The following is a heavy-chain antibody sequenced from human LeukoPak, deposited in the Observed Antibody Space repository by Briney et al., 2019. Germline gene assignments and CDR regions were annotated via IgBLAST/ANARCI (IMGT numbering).Heavy chain of an antibody. CDR3: TRATYVDTAMVMGY. Sequence: GGSLRLPCTASGFTFGDYAMSWVRQAPGKGLEWVGFIRSKAYGGTTEYAASVKGRFTISRDDSKSIAYLQMNSLKTEDTAVYYCTRATYVDTAMVMGYWGQGTLVTVSS. CDR2: IRSKAYGGTT. D-gene: IGHD5-18*01. CDR1: GFTFGDYA. J-gene: IGHJ4*02. V-gene: IGHV3-49*04.